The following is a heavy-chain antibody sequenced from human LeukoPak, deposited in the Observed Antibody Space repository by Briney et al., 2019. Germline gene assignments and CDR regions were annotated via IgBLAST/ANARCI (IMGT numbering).Heavy chain of an antibody. CDR1: GYTFTSYA. CDR2: INTNTGNP. V-gene: IGHV7-4-1*02. D-gene: IGHD3-22*01. CDR3: ARDNYYDSSGYLDAFAI. Sequence: ASVKVSCKASGYTFTSYAMNWVRQAPGQGLEWMGWINTNTGNPTYAQGFTGRFVFSLDTSVSTAYLQISSLKAEDTAVYYCARDNYYDSSGYLDAFAIWGQGTMVTVSS. J-gene: IGHJ3*02.